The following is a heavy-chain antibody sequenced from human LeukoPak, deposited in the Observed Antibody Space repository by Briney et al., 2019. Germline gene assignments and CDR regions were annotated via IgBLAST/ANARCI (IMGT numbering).Heavy chain of an antibody. D-gene: IGHD2-15*01. V-gene: IGHV3-48*03. CDR2: IHSSGTSM. J-gene: IGHJ3*01. Sequence: PGGSLRLSCAASGFTFSDYEMNWVRQAPRKGLEWVSYIHSSGTSMYYADSVKGRFTISRDNAKNSLYLQMNSLRAEDTAVYYCAKGGYCSGGTCYLFNAFDLWGQGTMVPVSS. CDR3: AKGGYCSGGTCYLFNAFDL. CDR1: GFTFSDYE.